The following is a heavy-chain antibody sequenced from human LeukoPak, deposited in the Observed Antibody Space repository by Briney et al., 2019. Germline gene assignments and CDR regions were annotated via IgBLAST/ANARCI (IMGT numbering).Heavy chain of an antibody. Sequence: GSLRLSCAASGFTFSSYAMSWVRQAPGKGLEWVSAISGSGGSTYYADSVKGRFTISRDNSKNTLYLQMNSLRAEDTAVYYSAKPQLGATYYYFDYWGQGTLVTVSS. J-gene: IGHJ4*02. V-gene: IGHV3-23*01. CDR3: AKPQLGATYYYFDY. CDR2: ISGSGGST. D-gene: IGHD1-26*01. CDR1: GFTFSSYA.